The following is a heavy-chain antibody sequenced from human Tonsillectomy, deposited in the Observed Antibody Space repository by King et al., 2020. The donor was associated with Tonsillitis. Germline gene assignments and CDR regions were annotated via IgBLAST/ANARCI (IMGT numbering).Heavy chain of an antibody. CDR2: ISANNGNT. V-gene: IGHV1-18*04. Sequence: VQLVESGAEVKKPGASVKVSCKASGYTFTSYGISWVRQAPGQGLEWMGWISANNGNTNYAQKLQGRVTMTTDTSTSTAYMALRRLRSDYTAVYYCARASGHGYHRLGYDPWGQGTLVTVSS. D-gene: IGHD3-10*01. CDR3: ARASGHGYHRLGYDP. CDR1: GYTFTSYG. J-gene: IGHJ5*02.